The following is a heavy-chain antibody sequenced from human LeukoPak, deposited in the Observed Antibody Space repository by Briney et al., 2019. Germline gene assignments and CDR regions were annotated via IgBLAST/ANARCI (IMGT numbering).Heavy chain of an antibody. D-gene: IGHD3-9*01. V-gene: IGHV1-69*06. CDR3: ARSLRYFDWFLDY. Sequence: ASVKVSCRASGYTFTSYNMHWVRQAPGQGLELMGGIIPIFGTANYAQKFQGRVTITADKSTSTAYMDLSSMRSEDTAVYYCARSLRYFDWFLDYWGQGTLVTVSS. J-gene: IGHJ4*02. CDR1: GYTFTSYN. CDR2: IIPIFGTA.